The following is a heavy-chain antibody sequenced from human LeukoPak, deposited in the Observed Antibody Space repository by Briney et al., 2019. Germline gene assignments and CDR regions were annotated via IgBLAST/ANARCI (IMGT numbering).Heavy chain of an antibody. Sequence: SETLSLTCAVYGGSFSGYYWSWIRQPPGKGLEWIGEINHSGSTNYNPSLKSRVTISVDTSKNQFSLKLSSVTAADTAVYYCARGPLPYYYGSGSHKRPWGFDPWGQGILVTVSS. CDR2: INHSGST. CDR3: ARGPLPYYYGSGSHKRPWGFDP. D-gene: IGHD3-10*01. V-gene: IGHV4-34*01. J-gene: IGHJ5*02. CDR1: GGSFSGYY.